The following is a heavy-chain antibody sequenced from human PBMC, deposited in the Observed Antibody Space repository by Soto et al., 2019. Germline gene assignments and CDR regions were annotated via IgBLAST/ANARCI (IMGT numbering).Heavy chain of an antibody. CDR1: GFTVSSNY. J-gene: IGHJ4*02. V-gene: IGHV3-66*01. D-gene: IGHD3-9*01. Sequence: AGGSLRLSCAASGFTVSSNYMSWVRQAPGKGLEWVSVIYSGGSTYYADSVKGRFTISRDNSKNTLYLQMNSLRAEDTAVYYCARTYYDILTGYPPSPVDYWGQGTXVTVSS. CDR3: ARTYYDILTGYPPSPVDY. CDR2: IYSGGST.